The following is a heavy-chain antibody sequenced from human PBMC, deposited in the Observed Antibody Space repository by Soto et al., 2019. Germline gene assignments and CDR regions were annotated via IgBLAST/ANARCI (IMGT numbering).Heavy chain of an antibody. D-gene: IGHD6-6*01. CDR1: GFTFSSYD. J-gene: IGHJ6*02. Sequence: GSLRLSCAASGFTFSSYDMHWVRQATGKGLEWVSAIGTAGDTYYPGSVKGRFTISRENAKNSLYLQMNSMRAGDTAVYYCARDVRIAAPPEGGGYSYYGMDVWGQGTTVTVSS. CDR3: ARDVRIAAPPEGGGYSYYGMDV. CDR2: IGTAGDT. V-gene: IGHV3-13*01.